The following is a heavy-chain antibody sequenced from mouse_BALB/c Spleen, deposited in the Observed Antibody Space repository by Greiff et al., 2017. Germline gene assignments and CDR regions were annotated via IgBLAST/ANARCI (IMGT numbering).Heavy chain of an antibody. CDR1: GFNIKDTY. CDR3: ARGLYAMDY. CDR2: IDPANGNT. J-gene: IGHJ4*01. V-gene: IGHV14-3*02. Sequence: VQLQQSGAELVKPGASVKLSCTASGFNIKDTYMHLVKQRPEQGLEWIGRIDPANGNTKYDPKFQGKATITADTSSNTAYLQLSSLTSEDTAVYYCARGLYAMDYWGQGTSVSVSS.